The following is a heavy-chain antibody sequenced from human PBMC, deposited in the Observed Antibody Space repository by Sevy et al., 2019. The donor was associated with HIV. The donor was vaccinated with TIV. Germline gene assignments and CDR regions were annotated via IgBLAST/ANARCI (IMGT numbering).Heavy chain of an antibody. CDR2: IHHAGST. J-gene: IGHJ3*02. D-gene: IGHD2-15*01. CDR3: ARALRGGNLAFDI. V-gene: IGHV4-30-2*01. Sequence: SETLSLTCAVSGGSITSTDFSCSWLRQATGRGLEWMGFIHHAGSTYYNPSFQSRVTISVDRRRNGFSLKLSSVTAADTAVYDCARALRGGNLAFDIGGQGTMVTVSS. CDR1: GGSITSTDFS.